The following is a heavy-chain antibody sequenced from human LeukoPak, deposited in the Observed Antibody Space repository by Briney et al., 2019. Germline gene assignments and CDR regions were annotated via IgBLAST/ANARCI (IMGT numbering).Heavy chain of an antibody. CDR3: ARDNDSRDPPHFDY. CDR2: ISAYNGNI. CDR1: GYTFTSYG. V-gene: IGHV1-18*01. Sequence: GSVKVSCKASGYTFTSYGISWVRQAPGQGLEWMGCISAYNGNINYAQKFRGRVTITADKSKKTVYMELNSLRSEDTAVYYCARDNDSRDPPHFDYWGQGTLGTVSS. J-gene: IGHJ4*02. D-gene: IGHD3-16*01.